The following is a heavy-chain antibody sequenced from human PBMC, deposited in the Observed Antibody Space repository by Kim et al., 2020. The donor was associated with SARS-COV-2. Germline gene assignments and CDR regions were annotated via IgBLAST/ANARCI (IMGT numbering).Heavy chain of an antibody. CDR2: ISGSGGST. J-gene: IGHJ4*02. V-gene: IGHV3-23*01. D-gene: IGHD4-17*01. CDR3: AKVAGDWYGDYVLGYFDY. Sequence: GGSLRLSCAASGFTFSSYAMSWVRQAPGKGLEWVSAISGSGGSTYYADSVKGRFTISRDNSKNTLYLQMNSLRAEDTAVYYCAKVAGDWYGDYVLGYFDYWGQGTLVTVSS. CDR1: GFTFSSYA.